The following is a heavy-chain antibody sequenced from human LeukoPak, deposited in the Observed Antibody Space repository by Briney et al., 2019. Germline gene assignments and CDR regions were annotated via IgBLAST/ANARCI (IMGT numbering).Heavy chain of an antibody. CDR2: ISGSGGST. V-gene: IGHV3-23*01. D-gene: IGHD2-2*01. Sequence: GGSLRLSCAASGFTFSSYAMSWVRQAPGKGLEWVSAISGSGGSTYYADSVKGRVTISRDNSKNTLYLQMNSLRAEDTAVYYCAKDGGKPDIVVVPAANDYWGQGTLVTVSS. CDR3: AKDGGKPDIVVVPAANDY. J-gene: IGHJ4*02. CDR1: GFTFSSYA.